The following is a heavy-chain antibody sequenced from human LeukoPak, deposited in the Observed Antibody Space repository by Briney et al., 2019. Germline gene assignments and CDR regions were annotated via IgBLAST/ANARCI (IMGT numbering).Heavy chain of an antibody. D-gene: IGHD6-19*01. Sequence: SVKVSCKASRGTFTSYAISWVRQAPGQGLEWMGGIIPIFGTANYAQKFQGRVTITADESTSTAYMELSSLRSEDTAVYYCARASPGIAVAGTSAFDIWGQGTMVTVSS. CDR2: IIPIFGTA. CDR3: ARASPGIAVAGTSAFDI. CDR1: RGTFTSYA. J-gene: IGHJ3*02. V-gene: IGHV1-69*13.